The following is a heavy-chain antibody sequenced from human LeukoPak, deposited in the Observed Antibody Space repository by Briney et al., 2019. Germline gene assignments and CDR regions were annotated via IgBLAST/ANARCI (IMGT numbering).Heavy chain of an antibody. D-gene: IGHD2-2*01. CDR3: YICSSTSCYRY. J-gene: IGHJ4*02. CDR1: GGSNSSSGYY. V-gene: IGHV4-39*01. Sequence: PSETLSLTCTVSGGSNSSSGYYWGWIRQPPGKGLEWIGSIYYSGSTYYNPSLKSRVTISVDTSKNQFSLNLSPVTAADTAVYYCYICSSTSCYRYWGQGTLVTVSS. CDR2: IYYSGST.